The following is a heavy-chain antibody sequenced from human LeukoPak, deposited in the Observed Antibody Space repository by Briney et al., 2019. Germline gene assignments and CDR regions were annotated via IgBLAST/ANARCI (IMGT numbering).Heavy chain of an antibody. CDR1: GYTFTGFY. CDR2: INPNSGGT. J-gene: IGHJ4*02. CDR3: ARDEGSGCYDY. Sequence: ASLKVSCKASGYTFTGFYLHCVRQAPGQGLECRGCINPNSGGTNFAQKFQRRVTMTGDTSISTAYMELSRLTSDDTAVYYCARDEGSGCYDYWGQGTKVTVSS. V-gene: IGHV1-2*02. D-gene: IGHD6-19*01.